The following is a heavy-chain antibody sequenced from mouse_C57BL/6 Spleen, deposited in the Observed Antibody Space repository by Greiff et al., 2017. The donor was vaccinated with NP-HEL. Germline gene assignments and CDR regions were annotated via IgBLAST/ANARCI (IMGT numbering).Heavy chain of an antibody. CDR1: GFSLTSYG. Sequence: VQLKESGPGLVQPSQSLSITCTVSGFSLTSYGVHWVRQSPGKGLEWLGVIWSGGSTDYNAAFISRLSISKDNSKSQVFFKMNSLQADDTAIYYCARNRGDYDEDAMDYWGQGTSVTVSS. D-gene: IGHD2-4*01. V-gene: IGHV2-2*01. CDR3: ARNRGDYDEDAMDY. CDR2: IWSGGST. J-gene: IGHJ4*01.